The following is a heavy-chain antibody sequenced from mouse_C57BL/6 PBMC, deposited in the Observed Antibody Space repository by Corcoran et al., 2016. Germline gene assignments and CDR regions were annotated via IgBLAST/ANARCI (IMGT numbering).Heavy chain of an antibody. V-gene: IGHV1-85*01. Sequence: VQRQQYGRELVKTGDSVKLSCKASGYTFTSYDINRVKQKPGQGLEWIGWIYPRDGSTKYNEKFKGKATLTGDTSSSTAYMELHSLKSEDSAVYFCARTEDDGYYGAYWGQGTLVTVSA. CDR1: GYTFTSYD. J-gene: IGHJ3*01. D-gene: IGHD2-3*01. CDR2: IYPRDGST. CDR3: ARTEDDGYYGAY.